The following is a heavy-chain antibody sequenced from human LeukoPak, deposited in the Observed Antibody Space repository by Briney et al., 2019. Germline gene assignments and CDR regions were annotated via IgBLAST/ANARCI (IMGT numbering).Heavy chain of an antibody. D-gene: IGHD6-13*01. CDR2: MYTGGTP. V-gene: IGHV3-53*01. CDR3: ARGAATGPTLGSDY. CDR1: GFSVTNNY. Sequence: GGSLRLSCAASGFSVTNNYITWVRQAPGKGLEWVSVMYTGGTPYYADSVKGRFTISRDISKNTLYLQMTSLRAEDTAVYYCARGAATGPTLGSDYWGQGTLVTVSS. J-gene: IGHJ4*02.